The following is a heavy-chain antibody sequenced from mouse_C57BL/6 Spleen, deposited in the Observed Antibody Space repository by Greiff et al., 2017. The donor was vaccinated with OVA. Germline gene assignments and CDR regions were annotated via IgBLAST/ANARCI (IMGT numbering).Heavy chain of an antibody. CDR3: ARERDLHWYFDV. Sequence: EVQLVESEGGLVQPGSSMKLSCTASGFTFSDYYMAWVRQVPEKGLEWVANINYDGSSTYYLDSLKSRFIISRDNAKNILYLQRSSLKSEDTATYYCARERDLHWYFDVWGTGTTVTVSS. V-gene: IGHV5-16*01. D-gene: IGHD3-3*01. CDR1: GFTFSDYY. J-gene: IGHJ1*03. CDR2: INYDGSST.